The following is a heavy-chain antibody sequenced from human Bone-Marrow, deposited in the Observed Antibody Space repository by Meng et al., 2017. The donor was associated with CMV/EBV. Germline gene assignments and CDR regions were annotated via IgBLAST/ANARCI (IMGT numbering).Heavy chain of an antibody. CDR2: IRSKANSYAT. CDR1: GFTFSGSA. Sequence: GESLKISCAASGFTFSGSAMHWVRQASGKGLEWVGRIRSKANSYATAYAASVKGRFTISRDDSKNTAYLQMNSLGAEDTAVYYCARDHSVYYDFWSGYMDVWGQGTTVTVSS. J-gene: IGHJ6*02. CDR3: ARDHSVYYDFWSGYMDV. D-gene: IGHD3-3*01. V-gene: IGHV3-73*01.